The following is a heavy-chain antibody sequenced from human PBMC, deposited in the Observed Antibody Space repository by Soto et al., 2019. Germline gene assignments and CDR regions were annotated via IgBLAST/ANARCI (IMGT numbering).Heavy chain of an antibody. CDR3: ARDHCTTTNCFTSIYYYGMDV. J-gene: IGHJ6*02. CDR1: GYIFTTFD. Sequence: ASVKVSCKASGYIFTTFDINWVRQATGQGLEWVGWMNPNSGYTGYAQKFQGRVTMTRNTSISTAYMELSSLRSEDTAVYYCARDHCTTTNCFTSIYYYGMDVWGQGTTVTVSS. V-gene: IGHV1-8*01. CDR2: MNPNSGYT. D-gene: IGHD2-2*02.